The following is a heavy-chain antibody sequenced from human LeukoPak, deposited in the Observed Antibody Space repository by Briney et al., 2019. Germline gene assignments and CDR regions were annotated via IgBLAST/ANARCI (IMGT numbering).Heavy chain of an antibody. CDR3: ARQGTGIAAAGTYDY. Sequence: GESLQISCKGSGYIFTNYWIGWVRQVPGKGLEWMGIIYPGDSDTRYSPSFQGQVTISADKSISAAYLQWSSLKASDTAMYYCARQGTGIAAAGTYDYWGQGTLVTVSS. V-gene: IGHV5-51*01. CDR1: GYIFTNYW. J-gene: IGHJ4*02. CDR2: IYPGDSDT. D-gene: IGHD6-13*01.